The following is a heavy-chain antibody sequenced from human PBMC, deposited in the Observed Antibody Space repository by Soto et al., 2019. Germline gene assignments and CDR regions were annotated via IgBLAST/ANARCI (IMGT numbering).Heavy chain of an antibody. CDR2: SYHRGRT. Sequence: SETLSLTCTVSGGYISSSSYYWGWIRHPPCKGLGRIGRSYHRGRTSYNPSLKSRVAISVDTSKNQFSLKLSSVTAADTAVYYCARVDTYDAFGICRQRTMFTISS. J-gene: IGHJ3*02. D-gene: IGHD3-16*01. CDR1: GGYISSSSYY. V-gene: IGHV4-39*01. CDR3: ARVDTYDAFGI.